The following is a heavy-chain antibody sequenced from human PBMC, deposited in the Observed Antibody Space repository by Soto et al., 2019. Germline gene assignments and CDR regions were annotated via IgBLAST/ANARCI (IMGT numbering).Heavy chain of an antibody. D-gene: IGHD1-1*01. CDR3: TTAALERRVYYYYGMDV. J-gene: IGHJ6*02. CDR1: GFTFSNAW. Sequence: PGGSLRLSCAASGFTFSNAWMSWVRQAPGKGLEWVGRIKSKTDGGTTDYAAPVKGRFTISRDDSKNTLYLQMNSLKTEDTAVYYCTTAALERRVYYYYGMDVWGQGTTVTGSS. V-gene: IGHV3-15*07. CDR2: IKSKTDGGTT.